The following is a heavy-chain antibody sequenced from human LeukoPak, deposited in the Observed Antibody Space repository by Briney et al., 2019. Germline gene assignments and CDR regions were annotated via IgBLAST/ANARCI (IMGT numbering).Heavy chain of an antibody. D-gene: IGHD6-13*01. Sequence: GRSLRLSCAASGFTFSSYGMHWVRQAPGKGLEWVAVISYDGSNKYYADSVKGRFTISRDNSKNTLYLQMNSLRAEDTAVYYCAKDQLRAAGYYYYGMDVWGQGTTVTDSS. J-gene: IGHJ6*02. CDR2: ISYDGSNK. CDR3: AKDQLRAAGYYYYGMDV. V-gene: IGHV3-30*18. CDR1: GFTFSSYG.